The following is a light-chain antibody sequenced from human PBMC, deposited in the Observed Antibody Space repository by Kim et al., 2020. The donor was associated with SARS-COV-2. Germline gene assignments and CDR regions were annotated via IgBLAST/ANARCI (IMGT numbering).Light chain of an antibody. CDR3: QQSNDWPPLT. Sequence: PGESAPLSCRASQTMYNRLVLYQHKPGQAPRLLFYDATPRATGVPARFIGSVSETDFTLTLSGLQSEDFAFYYCQQSNDWPPLTFGQGAKVDIK. V-gene: IGKV3-15*01. J-gene: IGKJ1*01. CDR2: DAT. CDR1: QTMYNR.